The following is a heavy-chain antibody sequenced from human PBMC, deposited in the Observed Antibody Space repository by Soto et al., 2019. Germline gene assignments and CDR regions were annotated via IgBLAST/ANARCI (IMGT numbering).Heavy chain of an antibody. D-gene: IGHD2-15*01. CDR2: IIPIVGIA. CDR1: GGTFSSYT. V-gene: IGHV1-69*02. Sequence: QVQLVQSGAEVKKPGSSVKVSCKASGGTFSSYTISWVRQAPGQGLEWMGRIIPIVGIANYAQKFQGRVTITADKSTSTAYMELSSLRSEDTAVYYCAIVYCSGGSCPFDYWGQGTLVTVSS. J-gene: IGHJ4*02. CDR3: AIVYCSGGSCPFDY.